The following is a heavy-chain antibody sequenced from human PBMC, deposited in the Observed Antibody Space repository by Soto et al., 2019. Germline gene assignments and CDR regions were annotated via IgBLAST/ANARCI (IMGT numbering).Heavy chain of an antibody. D-gene: IGHD3-10*01. CDR3: ARGGYYYGSGSYWPYYYGMDV. CDR2: INHSGST. Sequence: SETLSLTCTVSGGSISSSSYYWGWIRQPPGKGLEWIGEINHSGSTNYNPSLKSRVTISVDTSKNQFSLKLSSVTAADTAVYYCARGGYYYGSGSYWPYYYGMDVWGQGTTVTVSS. V-gene: IGHV4-39*07. J-gene: IGHJ6*02. CDR1: GGSISSSSYY.